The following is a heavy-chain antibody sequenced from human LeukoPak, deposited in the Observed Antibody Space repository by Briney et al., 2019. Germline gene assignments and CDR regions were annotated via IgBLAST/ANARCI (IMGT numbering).Heavy chain of an antibody. V-gene: IGHV1-46*01. D-gene: IGHD6-19*01. CDR2: INPSGGST. CDR1: GYTFTSYY. Sequence: ASVKVSCKASGYTFTSYYMHWVRQAPGQGLEWMGIINPSGGSTSYAQKFQGRVTITRNTSISTAYMELSSLRSEDTAVYYCARGGLAAWFDPWGQGTLVTVSS. CDR3: ARGGLAAWFDP. J-gene: IGHJ5*02.